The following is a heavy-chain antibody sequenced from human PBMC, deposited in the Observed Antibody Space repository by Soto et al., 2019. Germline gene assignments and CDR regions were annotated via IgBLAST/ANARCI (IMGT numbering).Heavy chain of an antibody. CDR3: ARGGTVLIHTATAFDY. Sequence: SETLSLTCSVSGGSISPYYWGWIRQPAGKGLEWIGRIYASGSTNYNPSLKSRVTMSVATSKNQFSLKLTSVTAADTATYYCARGGTVLIHTATAFDYWGQGTLVAVSS. CDR1: GGSISPYY. J-gene: IGHJ4*02. CDR2: IYASGST. D-gene: IGHD2-8*01. V-gene: IGHV4-4*07.